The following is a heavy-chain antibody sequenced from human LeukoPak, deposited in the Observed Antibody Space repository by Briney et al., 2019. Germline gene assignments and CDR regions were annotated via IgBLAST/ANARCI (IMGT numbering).Heavy chain of an antibody. CDR3: ARGYYDILTGYDY. CDR1: GYTFTTYG. J-gene: IGHJ4*02. Sequence: ASVKVSCKASGYTFTTYGITWVRQAPGQGLEWMGWITTNNGNTKCAQTLRGRVTMTTDTSTSTAYMELRSLRSDDTAVYYCARGYYDILTGYDYWGQGTLVTVSS. D-gene: IGHD3-9*01. V-gene: IGHV1-18*01. CDR2: ITTNNGNT.